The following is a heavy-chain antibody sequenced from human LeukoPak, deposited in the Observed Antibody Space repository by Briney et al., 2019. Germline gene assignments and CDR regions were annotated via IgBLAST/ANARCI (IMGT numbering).Heavy chain of an antibody. CDR3: ATAVAGTKVLGYIDY. D-gene: IGHD6-19*01. CDR2: SYHSGST. J-gene: IGHJ4*02. V-gene: IGHV4-39*07. CDR1: GGSISSSDYY. Sequence: SETLSLTCTVPGGSISSSDYYWGWSRQPPGKGLEWIVSSYHSGSTYDNPSLKSRVTISVDTSKNQFSLKLSSVTAADTAVYYCATAVAGTKVLGYIDYWGQGTLVTVSS.